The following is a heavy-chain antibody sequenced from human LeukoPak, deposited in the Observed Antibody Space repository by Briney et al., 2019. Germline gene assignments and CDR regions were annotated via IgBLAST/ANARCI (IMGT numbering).Heavy chain of an antibody. CDR2: ISSSGSTI. V-gene: IGHV3-11*04. J-gene: IGHJ3*01. Sequence: SGGSLRLSCAASGFTFSDYYMSWIRQAPGKGLEWVSYISSSGSTIYYADSVKGRFTISRDNAKNSLYLQMNSLRADDTAVYYCARGRWLTRRPNDAFDLWGQGTMVIVSS. CDR1: GFTFSDYY. CDR3: ARGRWLTRRPNDAFDL. D-gene: IGHD5-12*01.